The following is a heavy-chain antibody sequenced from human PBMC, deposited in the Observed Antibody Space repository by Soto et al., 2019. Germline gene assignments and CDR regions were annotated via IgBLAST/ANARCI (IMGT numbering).Heavy chain of an antibody. J-gene: IGHJ6*03. D-gene: IGHD5-12*01. V-gene: IGHV3-21*01. CDR3: ARVGDSGYDSGYYYYMDV. CDR1: GFTFSSYS. Sequence: GGSLRLSCAASGFTFSSYSMNWVRQAPGKGLEWVSSISSSSSYIYYADSVKGRFTISRDNAKNSLYLQMNSLRAEDTAVYYCARVGDSGYDSGYYYYMDVWGKGTTVTVSS. CDR2: ISSSSSYI.